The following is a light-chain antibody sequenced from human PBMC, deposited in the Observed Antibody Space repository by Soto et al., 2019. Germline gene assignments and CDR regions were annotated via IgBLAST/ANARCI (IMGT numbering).Light chain of an antibody. CDR3: KTYGSTSKYV. CDR2: EVS. V-gene: IGLV2-14*01. J-gene: IGLJ1*01. CDR1: SSDVGAYNY. Sequence: QSVLTQPASVSGSPGQSITISCTGTSSDVGAYNYVSWFQQHPDKVPKLIIYEVSNRPSGVSSRFSGSKSGNKASLTISGLQAENEGDYYCKTYGSTSKYVVGSGTKVTFL.